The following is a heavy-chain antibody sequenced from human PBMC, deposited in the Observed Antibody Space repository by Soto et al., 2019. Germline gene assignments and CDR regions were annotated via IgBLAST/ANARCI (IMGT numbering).Heavy chain of an antibody. Sequence: QFQLMQSGAEVKKPGSSVKVSCKASGGTFSTSAISWVRQAPGEGLEWVGGIMPVFATPDYAQKFQGRVTISADESTTTAYLELTSLTTEDTAVYYCARDKDRQQLGGNYYYILDVWGQGTAITVSS. J-gene: IGHJ6*02. CDR3: ARDKDRQQLGGNYYYILDV. V-gene: IGHV1-69*12. D-gene: IGHD3-3*02. CDR1: GGTFSTSA. CDR2: IMPVFATP.